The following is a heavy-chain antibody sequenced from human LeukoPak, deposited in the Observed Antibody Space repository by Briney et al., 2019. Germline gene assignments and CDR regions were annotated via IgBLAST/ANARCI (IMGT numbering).Heavy chain of an antibody. CDR2: IYYSGST. CDR1: GGSISSYY. CDR3: ARDRGRPLYYFDY. V-gene: IGHV4-59*01. J-gene: IGHJ4*02. D-gene: IGHD3-10*01. Sequence: PSETLPPTSTVSGGSISSYYWSWIRQPPGKGLEWIGYIYYSGSTNYNPSLKSRVTISVDTSKNQFSLKLSSVTAADTAVYYCARDRGRPLYYFDYWGQGTLVPVSS.